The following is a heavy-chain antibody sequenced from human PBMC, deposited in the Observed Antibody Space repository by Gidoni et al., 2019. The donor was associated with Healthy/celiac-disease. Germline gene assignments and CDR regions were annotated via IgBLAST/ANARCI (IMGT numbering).Heavy chain of an antibody. CDR3: ARDRRIQLWLDWFDP. J-gene: IGHJ5*02. D-gene: IGHD5-18*01. CDR2: INPNSGGT. CDR1: GYTFTGYY. V-gene: IGHV1-2*02. Sequence: QVQLVQSGAEVKKPGASVKVSCKASGYTFTGYYMHWVRQAPGQGLEWMGWINPNSGGTNYAQKFQGRVTMTRDTSISTAYMELSRLRPDDTAVYYCARDRRIQLWLDWFDPWGQGTLVTVSS.